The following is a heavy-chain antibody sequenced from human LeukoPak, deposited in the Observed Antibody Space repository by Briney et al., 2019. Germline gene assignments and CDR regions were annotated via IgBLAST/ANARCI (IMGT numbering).Heavy chain of an antibody. CDR2: IIPIFGTA. Sequence: ASVKVSCTASGGTFSSYAISWVRQAPGQGLEWMGGIIPIFGTANYAQKFQGRVTITADESTSTAYMELSSLRSEDTAVYYCATGKNIGYCTNGVCPRMYYFDYWGQGTLVTVSS. V-gene: IGHV1-69*13. D-gene: IGHD2-8*01. CDR1: GGTFSSYA. CDR3: ATGKNIGYCTNGVCPRMYYFDY. J-gene: IGHJ4*02.